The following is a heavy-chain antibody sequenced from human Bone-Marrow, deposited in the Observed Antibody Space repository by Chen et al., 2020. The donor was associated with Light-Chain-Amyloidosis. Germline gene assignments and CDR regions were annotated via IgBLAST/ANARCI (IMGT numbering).Heavy chain of an antibody. D-gene: IGHD1-26*01. CDR3: AKVGPIPADYGMDV. Sequence: QVQLVESGGGVVQPGRSLRLSCAASGFTFSTYGMHWVRRTPGMGLEWVAVISYDGSHEYYAYSVKGRFTVSRDYSKNTVYLQMNSLIAEDTAVYYCAKVGPIPADYGMDVWGQGTTVTVSS. V-gene: IGHV3-30*18. J-gene: IGHJ6*02. CDR2: ISYDGSHE. CDR1: GFTFSTYG.